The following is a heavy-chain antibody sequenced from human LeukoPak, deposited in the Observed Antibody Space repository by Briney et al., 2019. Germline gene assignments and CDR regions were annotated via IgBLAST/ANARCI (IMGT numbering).Heavy chain of an antibody. CDR2: INWNGGST. Sequence: PGGSLRLSCAASGFTFDDYGMSWVRQAPGKGLEWVSGINWNGGSTGYADSVKGRFAISRDNSKNTLILQLNSLRPEDTAVYYCAKGRTRWVKEECDYWGQETLVTVSS. D-gene: IGHD4-23*01. CDR3: AKGRTRWVKEECDY. V-gene: IGHV3-20*04. J-gene: IGHJ4*02. CDR1: GFTFDDYG.